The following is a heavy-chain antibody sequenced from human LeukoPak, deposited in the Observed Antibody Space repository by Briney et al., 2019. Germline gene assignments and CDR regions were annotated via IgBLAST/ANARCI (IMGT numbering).Heavy chain of an antibody. CDR2: IYYAGIT. V-gene: IGHV4-39*01. J-gene: IGHJ6*02. Sequence: SETLSLTCLVSGGSISNANFYWAWIRQPPGKGLEWIGNIYYAGITSYNSSLKSRVTISVDTPKSQFSLRLTSVTAADTAVYFCARQVPGPYDYYGMDVWGQGTTVTVSS. CDR3: ARQVPGPYDYYGMDV. CDR1: GGSISNANFY.